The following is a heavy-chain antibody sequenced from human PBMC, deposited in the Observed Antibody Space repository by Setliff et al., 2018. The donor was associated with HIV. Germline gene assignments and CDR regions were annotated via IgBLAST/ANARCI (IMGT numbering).Heavy chain of an antibody. CDR1: GGSISSYY. J-gene: IGHJ4*02. CDR3: VRVPDY. Sequence: KPSETLSLTCTVSGGSISSYYWSWIRQPPGKGLEWIGYIYTSGSTNYNPSLKSRVTISVDTSKNQFSLKLSSVAAADTAVYYCVRVPDYWGQGTLVTVSS. V-gene: IGHV4-4*09. CDR2: IYTSGST.